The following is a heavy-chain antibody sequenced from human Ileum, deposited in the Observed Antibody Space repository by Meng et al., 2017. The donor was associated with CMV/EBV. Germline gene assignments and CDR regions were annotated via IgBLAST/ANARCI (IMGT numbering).Heavy chain of an antibody. Sequence: QVHLVQSGAEVKKPGASVKVSCRTSGYTFTGYYMHWVRQAPGQGLEWLGWINPRSGDTRYAQNFQGRVTMTRDTSIITAYMDLNSLRSDDTAVYYCARGSSMSSNWFDPWGQGTLVTVSS. CDR3: ARGSSMSSNWFDP. D-gene: IGHD2-2*01. CDR1: GYTFTGYY. J-gene: IGHJ5*02. V-gene: IGHV1-2*02. CDR2: INPRSGDT.